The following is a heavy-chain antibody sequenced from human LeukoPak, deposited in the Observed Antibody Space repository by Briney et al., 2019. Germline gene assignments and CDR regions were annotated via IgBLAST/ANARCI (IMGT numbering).Heavy chain of an antibody. CDR1: GFTFSSFG. J-gene: IGHJ4*02. CDR3: AKWSGDYPSYYLDY. Sequence: GRSVRLSCAASGFTFSSFGLHWVRQAPGKGLEWVALIRSDGSSKNSADSVKGRLTISRDTSKNTVHLQMNNLRAEDTAVYYCAKWSGDYPSYYLDYWGQGTLVTVYS. V-gene: IGHV3-33*06. CDR2: IRSDGSSK. D-gene: IGHD4-17*01.